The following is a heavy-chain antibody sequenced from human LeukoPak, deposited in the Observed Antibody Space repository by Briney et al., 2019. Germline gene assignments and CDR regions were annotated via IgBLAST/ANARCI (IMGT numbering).Heavy chain of an antibody. J-gene: IGHJ2*01. CDR3: ATLLARELTYWYFDL. V-gene: IGHV1-24*01. D-gene: IGHD1-26*01. Sequence: ASVKVSFTVSGYTLTELSMHWVRQAPGKGLEWMGGFDPEDGETIYAQKFQGRVTMTEDTSTDTAYMELSSLRSEDTAVYYCATLLARELTYWYFDLWGRGTLVTVSS. CDR2: FDPEDGET. CDR1: GYTLTELS.